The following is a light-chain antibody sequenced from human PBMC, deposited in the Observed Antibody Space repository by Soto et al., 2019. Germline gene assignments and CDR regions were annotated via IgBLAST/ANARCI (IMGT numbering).Light chain of an antibody. CDR2: DVS. J-gene: IGKJ5*01. CDR3: PQYNNWPFS. Sequence: EIVLAQSPAALSLSAWERAALSCGASQSVSSYLAWYQQKPGQAPRLLIYDVSHRATGVPARFSGPGSETDFTLPSRGLQSDDSAVYSCPQYNNWPFSFGQGTRLEIK. CDR1: QSVSSY. V-gene: IGKV3-11*01.